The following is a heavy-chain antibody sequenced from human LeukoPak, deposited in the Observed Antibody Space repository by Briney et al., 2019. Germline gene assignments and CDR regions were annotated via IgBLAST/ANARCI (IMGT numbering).Heavy chain of an antibody. CDR2: IFPSGGEI. Sequence: GGSLRLSCAASGFIFPNAKMNWVRQAPGKGLEWVSSIFPSGGEIHYADSVRGRFTISRDNSKSTLSLQMNSLRVEDTAIYYCATRGYSGYDSPRDAFDIWGQGTMVTVSS. V-gene: IGHV3-21*04. D-gene: IGHD5-12*01. J-gene: IGHJ3*02. CDR3: ATRGYSGYDSPRDAFDI. CDR1: GFIFPNAK.